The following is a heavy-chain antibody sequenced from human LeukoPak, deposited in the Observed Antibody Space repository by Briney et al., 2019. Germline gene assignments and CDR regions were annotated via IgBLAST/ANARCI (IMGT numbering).Heavy chain of an antibody. CDR2: ISSTGDTI. Sequence: PGGSLRLSCVASGFTFSDYTMHWVRQAPGKGLEWVSYISSTGDTIYYADSVKGRFTISRDNATNSLYLQMNSLRAEDTAVYYCARIHGSGTYYYHYMDVWGKGTTVTISS. CDR3: ARIHGSGTYYYHYMDV. V-gene: IGHV3-48*03. J-gene: IGHJ6*03. D-gene: IGHD3-10*01. CDR1: GFTFSDYT.